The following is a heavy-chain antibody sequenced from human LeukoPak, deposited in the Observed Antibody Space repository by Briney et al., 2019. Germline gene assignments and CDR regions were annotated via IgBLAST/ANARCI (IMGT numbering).Heavy chain of an antibody. Sequence: GGSLRLSCAASGFTFSNYAMSWVRQAPGKGLEWVSGISGSGTSTYYADSVKGRFTISRDNSKNTLYLQVNSLRAEDTAVYYCAKGTTWTKYYFDYWGQGTLVTVSS. D-gene: IGHD1-1*01. V-gene: IGHV3-23*01. CDR2: ISGSGTST. CDR1: GFTFSNYA. CDR3: AKGTTWTKYYFDY. J-gene: IGHJ4*02.